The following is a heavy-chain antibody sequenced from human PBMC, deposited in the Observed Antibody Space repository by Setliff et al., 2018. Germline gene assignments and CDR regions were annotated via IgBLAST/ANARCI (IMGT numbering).Heavy chain of an antibody. CDR1: GGSLSNYY. J-gene: IGHJ5*02. CDR2: INHSGIT. V-gene: IGHV4-34*01. Sequence: TLSLTCTVYGGSLSNYYWSWVRQPPGKGPEWIVEINHSGITNYNPSLKGRVTISVDTSKNQLSLKVNSVTVADTALYFCAREVAGTYHYFDPWGQGTLVTVSS. D-gene: IGHD6-19*01. CDR3: AREVAGTYHYFDP.